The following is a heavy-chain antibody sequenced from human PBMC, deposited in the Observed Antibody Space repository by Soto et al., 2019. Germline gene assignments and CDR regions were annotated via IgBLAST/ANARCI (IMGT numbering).Heavy chain of an antibody. CDR1: GFSFSNYA. Sequence: EVQLLESGGGLAQPGGYLRLSCADSGFSFSNYAMSWVRQAPGKGLEWVSAIGGSGGGTSYADSVKGRFTISRDNSKNKVYLQMNSMRVEDTAVYYCARDKSSGWSSDYWGQGTLVTVSS. D-gene: IGHD6-19*01. CDR3: ARDKSSGWSSDY. CDR2: IGGSGGGT. J-gene: IGHJ4*02. V-gene: IGHV3-23*01.